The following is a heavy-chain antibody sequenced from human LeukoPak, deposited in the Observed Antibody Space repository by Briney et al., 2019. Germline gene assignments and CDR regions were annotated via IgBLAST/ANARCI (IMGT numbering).Heavy chain of an antibody. Sequence: PGGSLRLSCAASGFTFSSYSMNWVRQAPGKGLEWVSSISSSSSYIYYADSVKGRFTISRDNSKNTLYLQMNSLRAEDTAVYYCAATVTTEAFDIWGQGTMVTVSS. CDR2: ISSSSSYI. V-gene: IGHV3-21*04. J-gene: IGHJ3*02. D-gene: IGHD4-17*01. CDR1: GFTFSSYS. CDR3: AATVTTEAFDI.